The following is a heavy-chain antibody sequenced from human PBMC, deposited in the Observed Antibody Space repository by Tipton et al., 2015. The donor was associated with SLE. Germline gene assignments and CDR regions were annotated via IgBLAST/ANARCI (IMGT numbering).Heavy chain of an antibody. V-gene: IGHV4-39*01. D-gene: IGHD6-13*01. Sequence: TLSLTCIVSGDSISSSNLYWGWNRQPPGKGLEWIGTIFSDGRTFYNPSLKSRVTISVDTSKNQFSLKLNSVTAADTAVYYCARRWYSSSPFDPWGQGTLVTVSS. CDR2: IFSDGRT. J-gene: IGHJ5*02. CDR1: GDSISSSNLY. CDR3: ARRWYSSSPFDP.